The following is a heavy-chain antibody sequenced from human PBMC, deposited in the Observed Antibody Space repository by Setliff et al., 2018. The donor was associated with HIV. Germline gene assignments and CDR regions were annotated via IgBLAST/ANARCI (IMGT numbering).Heavy chain of an antibody. D-gene: IGHD6-19*01. CDR1: GGSISSGSYY. V-gene: IGHV4-61*09. CDR2: IYTSGST. J-gene: IGHJ4*02. Sequence: PSETLSLTCTVSGGSISSGSYYWSWIRQPAGKGLEWIGHIYTSGSTNYNPSLKSRVTISVDTSKNRFSLKLNSVTAADTAFYYCARGRSSGGYGGFDYWGQGTLVT. CDR3: ARGRSSGGYGGFDY.